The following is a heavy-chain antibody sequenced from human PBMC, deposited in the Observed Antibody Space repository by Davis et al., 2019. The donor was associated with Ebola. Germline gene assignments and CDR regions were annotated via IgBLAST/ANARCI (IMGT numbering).Heavy chain of an antibody. CDR1: GFTFSSYW. CDR2: INSDGSST. Sequence: GESLKISCAASGFTFSSYWMHWVRQAPGKGLVWVSRINSDGSSTSYADSVKGRFTISRDNSKNTLYLQMNSLRAEDTAVYYCARLPGDAFDIWGQGTMVTVSS. D-gene: IGHD6-25*01. J-gene: IGHJ3*02. V-gene: IGHV3-74*01. CDR3: ARLPGDAFDI.